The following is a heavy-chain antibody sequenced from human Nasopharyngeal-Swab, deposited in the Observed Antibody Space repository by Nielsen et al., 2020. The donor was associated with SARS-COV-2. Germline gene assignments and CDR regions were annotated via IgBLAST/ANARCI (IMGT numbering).Heavy chain of an antibody. Sequence: SVKVSCKASGYTFTSYDINWVRQATGQGLEWMGGIIPIFGTANYAQKFQGRVTITADESTSTAYMELSSLRSEDTAVYYCARAILSQRGWGYYMDVWGKGTTVTVSS. CDR1: GYTFTSYD. CDR2: IIPIFGTA. D-gene: IGHD2-15*01. J-gene: IGHJ6*03. CDR3: ARAILSQRGWGYYMDV. V-gene: IGHV1-69*13.